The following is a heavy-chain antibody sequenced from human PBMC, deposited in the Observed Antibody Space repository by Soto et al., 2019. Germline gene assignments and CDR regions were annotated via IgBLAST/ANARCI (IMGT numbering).Heavy chain of an antibody. Sequence: QVQLVQSGAEVKEPGASVKVSCQASGGTFSSSALSWVRQAPGQGLERMGGIIPLFRTPDYAQQFQGRVTITADESTGTAYMELSSLRSEDTAIYYCARDNCRPQLGGNYYYITDVWGQGTTITVSS. CDR3: ARDNCRPQLGGNYYYITDV. V-gene: IGHV1-69*12. D-gene: IGHD1-20*01. CDR1: GGTFSSSA. J-gene: IGHJ6*02. CDR2: IIPLFRTP.